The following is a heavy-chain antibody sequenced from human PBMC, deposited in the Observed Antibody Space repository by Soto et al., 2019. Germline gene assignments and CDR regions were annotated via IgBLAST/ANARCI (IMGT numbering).Heavy chain of an antibody. CDR1: GGTFSSYA. CDR2: IIPIFGTA. D-gene: IGHD6-6*01. Sequence: QVQLVQSGAEVKKPGSSVKVSCKASGGTFSSYAISWVRQAPGQGLEWMGGIIPIFGTANYAQKFQGRVTITVDESTSTAYMELSSLRSEDTAVYYCASHSSSSGGFYYYYGMDVWGQGTTVTVSS. CDR3: ASHSSSSGGFYYYYGMDV. J-gene: IGHJ6*02. V-gene: IGHV1-69*01.